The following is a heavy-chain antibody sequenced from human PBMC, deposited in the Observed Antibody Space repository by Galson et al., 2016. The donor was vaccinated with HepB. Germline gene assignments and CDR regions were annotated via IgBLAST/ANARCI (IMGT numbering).Heavy chain of an antibody. CDR1: GFTLGGYW. J-gene: IGHJ4*02. CDR2: IKEDGSEK. CDR3: ARGSGCLIDY. D-gene: IGHD5-12*01. Sequence: SLRLSCAASGFTLGGYWMNWVRQAPGKGLEWVAIIKEDGSEKYYVDSVRGRFTISRDNAKDSLSLQMNSLRAEDTAVYYCARGSGCLIDYGGQGTPVTVSS. V-gene: IGHV3-7*03.